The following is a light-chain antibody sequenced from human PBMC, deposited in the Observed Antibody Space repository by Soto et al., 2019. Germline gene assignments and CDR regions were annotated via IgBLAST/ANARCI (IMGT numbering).Light chain of an antibody. CDR3: QQRSNWPPLT. J-gene: IGKJ4*01. Sequence: EIVLTQSLATLSLSPGERATLSCRASQSVSSYLAWYQQKPGQAPGLLIYDASNRATGIPARFSGSGSGTDFTLTISSLEPEDFAVYYCQQRSNWPPLTFGGGTKVEIK. CDR1: QSVSSY. V-gene: IGKV3-11*01. CDR2: DAS.